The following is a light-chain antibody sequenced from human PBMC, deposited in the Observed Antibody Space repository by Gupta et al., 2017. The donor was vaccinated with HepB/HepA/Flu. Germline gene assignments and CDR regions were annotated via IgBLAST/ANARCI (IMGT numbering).Light chain of an antibody. Sequence: DIVMTPSPLSLPVTPGDTASIPCRSSQSLLHSNGYIYLDWYLQKPGQSPQLLIYLTPIRASGVPDRFSCSGSGTDFTLKISRVEAEDVGVYYCMQALQTPPMCSFGQGTKLEIK. CDR3: MQALQTPPMCS. CDR2: LTP. V-gene: IGKV2-28*01. CDR1: QSLLHSNGYIY. J-gene: IGKJ2*04.